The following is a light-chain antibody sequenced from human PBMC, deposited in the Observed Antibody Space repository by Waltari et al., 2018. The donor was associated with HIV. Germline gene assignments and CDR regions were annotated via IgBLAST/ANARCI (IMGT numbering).Light chain of an antibody. CDR1: QTISAN. J-gene: IGKJ4*01. CDR3: QQYNNWPLA. V-gene: IGKV3-15*01. Sequence: EIVMTQSPAPLSVSPGARATLSCRASQTISANLAWYQQKPGQSPRLLIYGASTRAAGIPARFSGSGSGTDFTLTISSLQSEDSAAYYCQQYNNWPLAFGGGTRVEIK. CDR2: GAS.